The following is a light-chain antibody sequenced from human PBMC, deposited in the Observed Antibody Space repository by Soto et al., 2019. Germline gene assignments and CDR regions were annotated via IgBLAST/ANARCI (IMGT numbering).Light chain of an antibody. CDR3: QQSYSTPWT. CDR1: QGIGNA. Sequence: IQMTQSPSSLSASVGDRVTISCRASQGIGNALGWYQQKPGKAPKLLIYAASSLQSGVPSRFSGSGSGTDFTLTISSLQPEDFATYYCQQSYSTPWTFGQGTKVEIK. CDR2: AAS. V-gene: IGKV1-39*01. J-gene: IGKJ1*01.